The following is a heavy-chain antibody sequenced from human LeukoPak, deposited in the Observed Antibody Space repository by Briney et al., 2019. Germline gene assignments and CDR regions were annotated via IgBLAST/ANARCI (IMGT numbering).Heavy chain of an antibody. CDR3: ATDRIAAAGTGIPTDY. V-gene: IGHV3-43*02. Sequence: PGGSLRLSFAASGFPFDDCAMHWVRQAPGKGLEWVSLISEDGGSTYYADSMKGRFTISRDNSKNSLSLLMNSLRTEDTALYYCATDRIAAAGTGIPTDYWGQGTLVTVSS. D-gene: IGHD6-13*01. J-gene: IGHJ4*02. CDR1: GFPFDDCA. CDR2: ISEDGGST.